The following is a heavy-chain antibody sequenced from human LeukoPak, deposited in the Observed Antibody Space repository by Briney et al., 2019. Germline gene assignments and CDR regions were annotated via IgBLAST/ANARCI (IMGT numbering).Heavy chain of an antibody. CDR3: ASLRCSSTRCEGSYNWFDP. Sequence: PSETLSLTCTVSGGSISNYYWSWIRQPAGKGLEWIGRIYTSGSTNYNPSLKSRVTMSVDTSKNQFSLQLNSVTAADTAVYYCASLRCSSTRCEGSYNWFDPRGQGTLVTVSS. CDR1: GGSISNYY. CDR2: IYTSGST. V-gene: IGHV4-4*07. J-gene: IGHJ5*02. D-gene: IGHD2-2*01.